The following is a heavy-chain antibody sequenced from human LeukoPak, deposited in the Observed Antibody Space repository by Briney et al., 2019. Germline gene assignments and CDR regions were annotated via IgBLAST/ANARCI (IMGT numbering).Heavy chain of an antibody. D-gene: IGHD6-6*01. CDR1: GASISSNY. CDR2: IYHTGST. J-gene: IGHJ4*02. V-gene: IGHV4-59*01. CDR3: ATAYRSSSKFDY. Sequence: PSETLSLTCNVSGASISSNYLSWIRQPPGKGLEWIGFIYHTGSTNYNPSLKSRVTLSVDTSKNQFSLRLSSVTAADTAVYYRATAYRSSSKFDYWGQGTLVTVSS.